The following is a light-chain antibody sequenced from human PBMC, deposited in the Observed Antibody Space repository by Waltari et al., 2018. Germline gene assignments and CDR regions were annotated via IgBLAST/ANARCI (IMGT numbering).Light chain of an antibody. CDR2: TAS. V-gene: IGKV1-9*01. Sequence: DIQLTQPPSFLSASVGDRVTIPCRASQGISGFLAWYQQKPGKAPNLLIYTASTLQSGVASRFSGSGSGTEFTLTISSLQPEDFATYYCQKLNSFPITFGQGTRLEIK. CDR1: QGISGF. J-gene: IGKJ5*01. CDR3: QKLNSFPIT.